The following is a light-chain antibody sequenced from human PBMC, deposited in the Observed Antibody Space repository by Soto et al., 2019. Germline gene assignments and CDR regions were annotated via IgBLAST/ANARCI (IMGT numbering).Light chain of an antibody. CDR2: DVS. CDR1: SSDVGGYNY. CDR3: SSYTTSSTYV. J-gene: IGLJ1*01. V-gene: IGLV2-14*01. Sequence: QSVRTQPASVSGSPGQSITISCTGTSSDVGGYNYVSWYQQHPGKAPKLMIYDVSNRPSGVSNRFSGSKSGNTASLTISGLQDDDEADYYCSSYTTSSTYVVGSGTKVTDL.